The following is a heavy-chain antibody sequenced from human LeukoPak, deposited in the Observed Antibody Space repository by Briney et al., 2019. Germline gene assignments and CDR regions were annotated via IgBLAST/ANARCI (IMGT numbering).Heavy chain of an antibody. CDR2: IRYDGSKK. CDR3: AKEGLRRITMWGYMDV. Sequence: GGSLRLSCAASGFIFSNYAMSWVRQAPGKGLEWVAFIRYDGSKKYYTDSVKGRFTISRDNSKNTLYLQMNSLSAEDTAFYYCAKEGLRRITMWGYMDVWGKGTTVTISS. V-gene: IGHV3-30*02. CDR1: GFIFSNYA. J-gene: IGHJ6*03. D-gene: IGHD3-10*02.